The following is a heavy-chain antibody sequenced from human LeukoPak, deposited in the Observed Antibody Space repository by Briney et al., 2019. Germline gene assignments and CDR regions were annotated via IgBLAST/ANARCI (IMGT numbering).Heavy chain of an antibody. J-gene: IGHJ4*02. Sequence: GGSLRLSCAASGFTFDDYGMSWVRQAPGKGLEWVSGINWNGSSTGYADSVKGRFTISRDNAKNTLYLQMNSLRAEDTAVYYCARDWFHAIDYWGQGTLVTVSS. D-gene: IGHD2/OR15-2a*01. CDR3: ARDWFHAIDY. CDR2: INWNGSST. V-gene: IGHV3-20*04. CDR1: GFTFDDYG.